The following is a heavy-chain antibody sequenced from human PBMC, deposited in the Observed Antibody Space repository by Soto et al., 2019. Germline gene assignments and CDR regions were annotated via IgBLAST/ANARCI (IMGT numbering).Heavy chain of an antibody. CDR1: GFTFSSYA. V-gene: IGHV3-23*01. CDR2: ISVSGGST. J-gene: IGHJ4*02. CDR3: EKLNEGRILTGYYVDY. D-gene: IGHD3-9*01. Sequence: GGSLRLSCAASGFTFSSYAMSWVRQAPGKGLEWGSAISVSGGSTYYADSAKGRFTISRDNYKNTLYLQMHSIRAEDTDVDYCEKLNEGRILTGYYVDYWGQGTLVTVSS.